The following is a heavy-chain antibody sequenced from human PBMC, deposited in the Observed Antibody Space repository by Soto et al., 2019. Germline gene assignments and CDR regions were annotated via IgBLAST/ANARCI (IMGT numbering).Heavy chain of an antibody. V-gene: IGHV3-21*01. CDR1: VFTFSIYS. CDR3: ARDEKKFPTYYYDSSGYYAY. CDR2: ISSSSTYI. D-gene: IGHD3-22*01. J-gene: IGHJ4*02. Sequence: GGSLGLSCASSVFTFSIYSMNWVRQAPGKGLDSVSSISSSSTYIYYADSVKGRFTISRDNAKNSLYLQMNSLRAEDTAVYYCARDEKKFPTYYYDSSGYYAYWGQGTMVTVSS.